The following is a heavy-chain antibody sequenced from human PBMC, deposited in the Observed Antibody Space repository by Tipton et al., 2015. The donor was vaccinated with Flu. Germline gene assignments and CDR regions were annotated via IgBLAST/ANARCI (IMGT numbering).Heavy chain of an antibody. D-gene: IGHD4-23*01. V-gene: IGHV1-8*01. CDR2: MNPNSGNT. J-gene: IGHJ4*02. CDR1: GYTFTSYD. CDR3: ARAPTTVAARDY. Sequence: QSGPEVKKPGASVKVSCKASGYTFTSYDINWVRQATGQGLEWMGWMNPNSGNTGYAQKFQGRVTMTRNTSMSTAYMELSSLRSEDTAVYYCARAPTTVAARDYWGQGTLVTVSS.